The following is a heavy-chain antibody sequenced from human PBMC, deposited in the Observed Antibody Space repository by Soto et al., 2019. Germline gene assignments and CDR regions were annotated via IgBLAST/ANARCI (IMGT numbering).Heavy chain of an antibody. V-gene: IGHV3-30-3*01. D-gene: IGHD6-19*01. CDR1: GFTFSSYA. CDR2: ISYDGSNK. J-gene: IGHJ6*02. Sequence: QVPLVESGGGVVQPGRSLRLSCAASGFTFSSYAMHWVRQAPGKGLEWVAVISYDGSNKYYADSVKGRFTISRDNSKNTLYLQMNSLRAEDTAVYYCARDLPQWLVHLFYYYGMDVWGQGTTVTVSS. CDR3: ARDLPQWLVHLFYYYGMDV.